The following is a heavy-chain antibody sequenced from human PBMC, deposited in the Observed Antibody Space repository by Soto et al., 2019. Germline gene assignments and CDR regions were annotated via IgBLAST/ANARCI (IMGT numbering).Heavy chain of an antibody. Sequence: QVQLVQSGAEVKKPGSSVKVSCKASGGTFSSYTISWVRQAPGQGLEWMGRIITILGIANYAQKFQGRVTIPSEKSTSTAYMELSSLRSEDTAVYYCARDSSSWYYYYGMDVWGQGTTVTVS. V-gene: IGHV1-69*02. J-gene: IGHJ6*02. CDR3: ARDSSSWYYYYGMDV. D-gene: IGHD6-13*01. CDR2: IITILGIA. CDR1: GGTFSSYT.